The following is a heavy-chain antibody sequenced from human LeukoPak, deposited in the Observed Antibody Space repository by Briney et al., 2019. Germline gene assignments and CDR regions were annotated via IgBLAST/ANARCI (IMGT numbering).Heavy chain of an antibody. J-gene: IGHJ4*02. D-gene: IGHD3-10*01. CDR2: IYYSGST. V-gene: IGHV4-38-2*02. CDR3: ARDHYYDSGSYYNDYYFDY. CDR1: GYSISSGYY. Sequence: PSETLSLTCAVSGYSISSGYYWGWIRQPPGKGLEWIGYIYYSGSTNYNPSLRRRLTISVDTSKNQFSLKLSSVTAADTAVYYCARDHYYDSGSYYNDYYFDYWGQGTLVTVSS.